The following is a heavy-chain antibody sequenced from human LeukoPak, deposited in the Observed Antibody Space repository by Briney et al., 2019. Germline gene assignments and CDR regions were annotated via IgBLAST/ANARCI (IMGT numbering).Heavy chain of an antibody. D-gene: IGHD3-16*01. CDR3: ARGRSNRDY. Sequence: PSETLSLTCAVYGGSFSGYYWSRIRQPPGKGPEWIGEINHSESTSTNYNPSLKSRVTTSVDASRKQFSLKLSSVTAADTAVYYCARGRSNRDYWGQGTLVTVSS. CDR2: INHSESTST. J-gene: IGHJ4*02. V-gene: IGHV4-34*01. CDR1: GGSFSGYY.